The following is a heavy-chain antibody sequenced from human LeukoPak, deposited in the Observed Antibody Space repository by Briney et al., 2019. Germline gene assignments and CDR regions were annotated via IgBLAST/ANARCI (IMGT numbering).Heavy chain of an antibody. CDR2: MYSGGDT. Sequence: GRSLRLSCAASGFTVSDNYMSWVRQAPGKGLEWVSVMYSGGDTYYANSVKGRFTFSRDISKNTWYLQMNGLRTEDTAMYYCARDPPQVPAAGVLASWGQGSLVTASS. CDR3: ARDPPQVPAAGVLAS. CDR1: GFTVSDNY. J-gene: IGHJ5*02. V-gene: IGHV3-53*01. D-gene: IGHD6-13*01.